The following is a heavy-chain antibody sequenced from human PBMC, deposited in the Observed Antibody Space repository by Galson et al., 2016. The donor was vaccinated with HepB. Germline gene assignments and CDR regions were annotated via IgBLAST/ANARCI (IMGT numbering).Heavy chain of an antibody. J-gene: IGHJ4*02. Sequence: SLRLSCAASGFVFSGYSMTWARQAPGKGLEWLSYISSTGTTKDYADSVKGGFAIPRDNPKNSIYLQMNSLRDNDTAVYYCARDTSRAGAVRVTMLKDGGVGAPGDSWGQGTLVTVSS. V-gene: IGHV3-48*02. D-gene: IGHD3-16*01. CDR3: ARDTSRAGAVRVTMLKDGGVGAPGDS. CDR1: GFVFSGYS. CDR2: ISSTGTTK.